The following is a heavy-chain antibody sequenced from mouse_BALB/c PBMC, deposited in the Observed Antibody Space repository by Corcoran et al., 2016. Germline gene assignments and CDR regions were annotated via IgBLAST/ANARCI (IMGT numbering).Heavy chain of an antibody. CDR1: GFSLSTSGMG. V-gene: IGHV8-8*01. CDR2: IWWDADK. CDR3: ARDRYDAAMDY. D-gene: IGHD2-14*01. Sequence: QVTLKESGPGILQPSQTLSLTCSFSGFSLSTSGMGVGWIRQPSGKGLEWLAHIWWDADKRYNPALKSRLTISKDTSSNQVFLKIASEDTADTCTYCCARDRYDAAMDYWGQGTSVTVSS. J-gene: IGHJ4*01.